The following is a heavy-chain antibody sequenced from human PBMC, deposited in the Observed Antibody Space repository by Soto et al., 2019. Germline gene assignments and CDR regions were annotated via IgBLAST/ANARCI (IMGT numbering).Heavy chain of an antibody. D-gene: IGHD3-3*01. CDR1: GGTFSSYA. V-gene: IGHV1-69*01. Sequence: QVQLVQSGAEVKKPGSSVKVSCKASGGTFSSYAISWVRQAPGQGLEWMGGIIPIFGTANYAQKFQGRVTITADESTSTAYMELSSLRSEDTAVYYCARSIFGVVDYYYYGVDVWGQGTTVTVSS. CDR3: ARSIFGVVDYYYYGVDV. CDR2: IIPIFGTA. J-gene: IGHJ6*02.